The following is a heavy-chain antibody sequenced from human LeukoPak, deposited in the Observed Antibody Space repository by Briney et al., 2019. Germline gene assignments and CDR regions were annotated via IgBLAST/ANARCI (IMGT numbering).Heavy chain of an antibody. CDR2: IYSGGST. CDR1: GFTVSSNY. D-gene: IGHD4-17*01. J-gene: IGHJ6*02. CDR3: ARGTTVTTAEWEAFYYYGMDV. V-gene: IGHV3-53*04. Sequence: PGGSLRLSCAASGFTVSSNYMSWVRQAPGKGLEWVSVIYSGGSTYYADSVKGRFTISRHNSKNTLYLQMNSLRAEDTAVYYCARGTTVTTAEWEAFYYYGMDVWGQGTTVTVSS.